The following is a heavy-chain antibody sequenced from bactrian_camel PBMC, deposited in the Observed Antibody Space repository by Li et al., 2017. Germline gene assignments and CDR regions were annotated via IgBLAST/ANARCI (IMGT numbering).Heavy chain of an antibody. V-gene: IGHV3S1*01. D-gene: IGHD1*01. Sequence: QLVESGGGLVQPGGSLRLSCAASGFTFTNYWMHWFRQGPGKGLEWVSAISTGGEHTYYADSVKGRFTISRDQVQNTLSLQMNNLKPEDTARYYCAADFVGEQSDELDAFSWFYWGQGTQVTVS. CDR2: ISTGGEHT. CDR1: GFTFTNYW. J-gene: IGHJ4*01. CDR3: AADFVGEQSDELDAFSWFY.